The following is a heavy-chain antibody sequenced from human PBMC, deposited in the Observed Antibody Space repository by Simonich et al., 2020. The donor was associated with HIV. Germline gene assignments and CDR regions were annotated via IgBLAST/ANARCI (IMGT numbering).Heavy chain of an antibody. CDR2: FDPEVGET. D-gene: IGHD7-27*01. CDR3: ATETGNFDY. V-gene: IGHV1-24*01. CDR1: GHSLTDLS. Sequence: QVQLLQSGAEVKKPGASVKVSCKVSGHSLTDLSMHWVRQTPGNGLEWMGGFDPEVGETIYAQKFQGRVTMTEDTTTDTAYMELSSLRFEDTAVYYCATETGNFDYWGQGTLVTVSS. J-gene: IGHJ4*02.